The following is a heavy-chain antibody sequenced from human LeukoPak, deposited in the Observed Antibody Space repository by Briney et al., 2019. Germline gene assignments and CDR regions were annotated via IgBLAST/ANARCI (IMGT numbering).Heavy chain of an antibody. J-gene: IGHJ3*02. D-gene: IGHD3-22*01. Sequence: GESLKISCKGSGYSFTSCWIGWVRQMPGKGLEWMGIIYPGDSDTRYSPSFRGQVTISADKSISTAYLQWSSLKASDTAMYYCASGSNYYDSSGYYPSAFDIWGQGTMVTVSS. V-gene: IGHV5-51*01. CDR3: ASGSNYYDSSGYYPSAFDI. CDR2: IYPGDSDT. CDR1: GYSFTSCW.